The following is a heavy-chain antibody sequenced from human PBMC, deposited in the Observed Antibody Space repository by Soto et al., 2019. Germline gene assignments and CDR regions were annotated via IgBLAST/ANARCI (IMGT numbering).Heavy chain of an antibody. Sequence: GASVKVSCKASGFTFTISAMQWVRQARGQRLEWIGWIVVGSGNTNYAQKFQERVTITRDMSTSTAYMELSSLRSEDTAVYYCAAAYGDYVGAFDIWGQGTMVTVSS. CDR1: GFTFTISA. CDR2: IVVGSGNT. V-gene: IGHV1-58*02. CDR3: AAAYGDYVGAFDI. D-gene: IGHD4-17*01. J-gene: IGHJ3*02.